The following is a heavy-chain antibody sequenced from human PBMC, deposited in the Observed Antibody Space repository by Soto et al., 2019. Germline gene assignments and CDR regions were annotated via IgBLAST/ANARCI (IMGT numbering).Heavy chain of an antibody. Sequence: SETLSLTCTVSGGSISGYYWSWIRQPAGKGLEWIGRLYTMGSTNYNPSLQSRVTMSVDTSKNELSLKVSSVTAADTAVYFCARVRDYGLGTNRHYYGMDVWGQGTTVTVSS. V-gene: IGHV4-4*07. CDR1: GGSISGYY. CDR3: ARVRDYGLGTNRHYYGMDV. J-gene: IGHJ6*02. D-gene: IGHD3-10*01. CDR2: LYTMGST.